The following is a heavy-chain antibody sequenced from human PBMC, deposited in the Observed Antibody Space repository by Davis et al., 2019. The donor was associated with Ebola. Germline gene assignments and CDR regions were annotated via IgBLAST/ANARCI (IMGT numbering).Heavy chain of an antibody. CDR3: VRDYLFALDI. Sequence: PGGSLRLSCAASGFTFSSYTMNWVRQAPGKGLEWVSYIGTRGDPTVYADSVKGRLTVSRDDANNSLSLLMNSLRDEDTAIYYCVRDYLFALDIWGQGTMVTVSS. V-gene: IGHV3-48*02. CDR2: IGTRGDPT. CDR1: GFTFSSYT. J-gene: IGHJ3*02.